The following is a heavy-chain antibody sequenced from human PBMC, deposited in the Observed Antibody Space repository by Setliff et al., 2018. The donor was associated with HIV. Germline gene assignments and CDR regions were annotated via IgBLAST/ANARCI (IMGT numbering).Heavy chain of an antibody. Sequence: GASVKVSCKASGGTFSSYAISWVRQAPGQGLEWMGRIIPIFGTANYAQKFQGRVTMTRDTSTSTVYMELSSLRSKDTAVYYCARDYGSGNYFSFDHWGQGTLVTVSS. CDR2: IIPIFGTA. CDR1: GGTFSSYA. V-gene: IGHV1-69*05. CDR3: ARDYGSGNYFSFDH. J-gene: IGHJ4*02. D-gene: IGHD3-10*01.